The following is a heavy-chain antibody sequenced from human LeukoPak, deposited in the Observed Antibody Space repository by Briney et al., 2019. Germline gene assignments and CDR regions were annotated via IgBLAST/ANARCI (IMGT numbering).Heavy chain of an antibody. CDR3: SFRARWRSDVTCYSDP. D-gene: IGHD5-24*01. V-gene: IGHV3-23*01. CDR2: ISGSGDST. J-gene: IGHJ5*02. CDR1: DLPLSNYV. Sequence: PGGSLRLSLGASDLPLSNYVMRSVRQGPGKGLQWVSAISGSGDSTDYADSVKGRFTISRDNSKNILFLQMSSLRAHKTSISYISFRARWRSDVTCYSDPWGQGALVTVSS.